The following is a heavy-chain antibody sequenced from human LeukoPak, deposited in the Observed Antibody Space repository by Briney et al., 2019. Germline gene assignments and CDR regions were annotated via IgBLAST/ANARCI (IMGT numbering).Heavy chain of an antibody. Sequence: SETLSLTCTVSGGSISSYYWTWIRQPAGKGLEWIGRIYTTGSTNYNPSLNSRVTMSVDTSKNQFSLKLSSVTAADTAVYYCARQIAVAGKAGFEYWGPGTLVTVSS. J-gene: IGHJ4*02. CDR1: GGSISSYY. CDR3: ARQIAVAGKAGFEY. CDR2: IYTTGST. V-gene: IGHV4-4*07. D-gene: IGHD6-19*01.